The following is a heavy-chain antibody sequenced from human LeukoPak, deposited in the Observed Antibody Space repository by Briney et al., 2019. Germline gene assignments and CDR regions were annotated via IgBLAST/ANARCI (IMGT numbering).Heavy chain of an antibody. V-gene: IGHV1-18*01. Sequence: ASVTVSCTASGYTFTSYGFSWGRQPPGQGLEGRGWFSAYNGNTNYAQKLQGRVTMTTDTSTSTAYMELRSLRSDDTAVYYCARAPIRGRGVVDWFDPWGQGTLVTVSS. CDR3: ARAPIRGRGVVDWFDP. CDR1: GYTFTSYG. CDR2: FSAYNGNT. J-gene: IGHJ5*02. D-gene: IGHD1-26*01.